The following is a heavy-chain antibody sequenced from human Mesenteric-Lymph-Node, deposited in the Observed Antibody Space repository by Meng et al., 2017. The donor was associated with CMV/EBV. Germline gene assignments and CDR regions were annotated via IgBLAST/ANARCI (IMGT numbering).Heavy chain of an antibody. D-gene: IGHD2/OR15-2a*01. CDR2: MNGGATAK. Sequence: GGSLRLSCAASGFTFSSYAMSWVRQAPGKGLEWVANMNGGATAKFYVGSVRGRFTISRDNAMNALYLQMNSLTVEDTAIYYCATSKDSPGNDWGQGTLVTVSS. V-gene: IGHV3-7*01. CDR1: GFTFSSYA. J-gene: IGHJ4*02. CDR3: ATSKDSPGND.